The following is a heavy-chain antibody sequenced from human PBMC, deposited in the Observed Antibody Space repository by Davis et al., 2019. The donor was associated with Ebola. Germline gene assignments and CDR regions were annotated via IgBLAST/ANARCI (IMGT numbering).Heavy chain of an antibody. Sequence: ASVKVSYKASGYTFTSYYMHWVRQAPGQGLEWMGWINPNSGGTNYAQKFQGRVTMTRDTSISTAYMELSRLRSDDTAVYYCARERPRSFYYYGMDVWGQGTTVTVSS. CDR1: GYTFTSYY. J-gene: IGHJ6*02. CDR2: INPNSGGT. V-gene: IGHV1-2*02. D-gene: IGHD6-25*01. CDR3: ARERPRSFYYYGMDV.